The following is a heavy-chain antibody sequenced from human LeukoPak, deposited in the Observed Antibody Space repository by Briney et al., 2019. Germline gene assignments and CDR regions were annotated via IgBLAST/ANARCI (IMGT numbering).Heavy chain of an antibody. V-gene: IGHV3-15*01. J-gene: IGHJ4*02. CDR3: TTGYDSTWHDGY. D-gene: IGHD6-13*01. CDR2: IKRKADGGTK. Sequence: GGSLRLSCAASGFXFSSAWINWVRQAPGKGLEWVGRIKRKADGGTKDYAAPVQGRFSISRDDSKNTLYLQMNSLKTEDTAVYYCTTGYDSTWHDGYWGQGTLVTVSS. CDR1: GFXFSSAW.